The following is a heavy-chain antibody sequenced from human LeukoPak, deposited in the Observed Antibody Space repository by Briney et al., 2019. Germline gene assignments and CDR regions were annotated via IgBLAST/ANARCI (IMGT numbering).Heavy chain of an antibody. CDR1: GFTFSNYE. D-gene: IGHD2-2*01. Sequence: GGSLRLSCAASGFTFSNYEMNWVRQAPGKGLEWVSYIGSNGNAIYYADSVRGRFTISRDNARNSLYLQMNSLRAEDTAVYYCARDVGEYCSSTNCYASHYWGQGTLVTVSS. CDR3: ARDVGEYCSSTNCYASHY. V-gene: IGHV3-48*03. J-gene: IGHJ4*02. CDR2: IGSNGNAI.